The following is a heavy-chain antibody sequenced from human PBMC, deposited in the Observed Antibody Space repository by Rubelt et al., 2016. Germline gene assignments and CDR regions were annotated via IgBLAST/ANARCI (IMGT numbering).Heavy chain of an antibody. Sequence: GPGLLKPSLTLSLTCTVSGGFFPNHYWNCCRQPPRKRVALLGRIFTAASTHNHPSLASRVTMSVDIAKRQISLKRDSVTAADTAGYYCARGVSNFEDYWGQGILATVSS. CDR1: GGFFPNHY. D-gene: IGHD3-9*01. CDR2: IFTAAST. J-gene: IGHJ4*02. CDR3: ARGVSNFEDY. V-gene: IGHV4-4*07.